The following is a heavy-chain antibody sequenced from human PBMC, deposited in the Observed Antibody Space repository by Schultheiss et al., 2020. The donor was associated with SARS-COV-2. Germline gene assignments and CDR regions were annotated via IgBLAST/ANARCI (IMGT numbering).Heavy chain of an antibody. Sequence: GESLKISCVASGFTFSTYWMSWVRQAPVKGLEWVATIKPDGSEIYYVDSVKGRFTISRDNSKNTLYLQMNSLRAEDTAVYYCARVGWLQFADYWGQGTLVTVSS. D-gene: IGHD5-24*01. CDR3: ARVGWLQFADY. V-gene: IGHV3-7*01. CDR1: GFTFSTYW. J-gene: IGHJ4*02. CDR2: IKPDGSEI.